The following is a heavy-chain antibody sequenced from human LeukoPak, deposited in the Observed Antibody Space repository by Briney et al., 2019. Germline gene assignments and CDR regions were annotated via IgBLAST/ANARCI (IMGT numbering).Heavy chain of an antibody. CDR3: ARDLGGDCSSTSCYTFDY. J-gene: IGHJ4*02. D-gene: IGHD2-2*02. CDR2: IIPIFGTA. CDR1: GGTFSSYA. Sequence: ASVKVSCKASGGTFSSYAISWVRQAPGQGLEWMGGIIPIFGTANYAQKFQGRVTITADESTSTAYMELSSLRSEDTAVYYCARDLGGDCSSTSCYTFDYWGQGTLVIVSS. V-gene: IGHV1-69*13.